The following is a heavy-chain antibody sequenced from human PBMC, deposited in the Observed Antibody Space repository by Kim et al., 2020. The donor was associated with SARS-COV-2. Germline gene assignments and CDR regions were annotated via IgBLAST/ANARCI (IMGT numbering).Heavy chain of an antibody. CDR3: AREMATINDAFDI. D-gene: IGHD5-12*01. CDR1: GGSISSYY. CDR2: IYYSGST. V-gene: IGHV4-59*01. J-gene: IGHJ3*02. Sequence: SETLSLTCTVSGGSISSYYWSWIRQPPGKGLEWIGYIYYSGSTNYNPSLKSRVTISVDTSKNQFSLQLSSVTAADTALYYCAREMATINDAFDIWGQGT.